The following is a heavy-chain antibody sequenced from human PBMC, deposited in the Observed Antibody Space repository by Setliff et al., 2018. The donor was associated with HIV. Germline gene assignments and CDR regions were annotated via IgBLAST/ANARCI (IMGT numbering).Heavy chain of an antibody. D-gene: IGHD3-10*02. V-gene: IGHV3-53*01. CDR2: IYSVGIT. CDR1: GFTFEDYG. CDR3: ARVFGPFDY. Sequence: GGSLRLSCAVSGFTFEDYGMSWVRQAPGKGLEWVSVIYSVGITYYTDSVKGRFTISRDNSKNTLYLQMNSLRAEDTAVYYCARVFGPFDYWGQGTLVTVS. J-gene: IGHJ4*02.